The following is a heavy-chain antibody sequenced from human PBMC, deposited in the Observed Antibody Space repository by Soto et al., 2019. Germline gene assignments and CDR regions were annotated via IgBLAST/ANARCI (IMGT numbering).Heavy chain of an antibody. V-gene: IGHV4-34*01. D-gene: IGHD3-3*01. CDR1: GGSFSPYC. Sequence: WETLCLTCAVSGGSFSPYCWTWIRQSPGKGLEWIGEINHSGTTSCNPSLKSRVTISVDTSKNQFSLNLSSMTAADTAVYYCARVQVRRGNGSGYLNGFDIWGQGTMVTVS. CDR2: INHSGTT. CDR3: ARVQVRRGNGSGYLNGFDI. J-gene: IGHJ3*02.